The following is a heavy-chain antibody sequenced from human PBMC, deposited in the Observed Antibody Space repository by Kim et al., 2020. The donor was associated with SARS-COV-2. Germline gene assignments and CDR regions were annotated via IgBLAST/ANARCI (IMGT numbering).Heavy chain of an antibody. J-gene: IGHJ5*02. CDR1: GFTFSSYW. Sequence: GGSLRLSCAASGFTFSSYWMSWVRQAPGKGLEWVANLNQDGSAKFYVDPVKGRFTISRENAKNSVFLQMNSLRAEDTAVYYCVRGIPSAWGQGTLVTVTS. D-gene: IGHD2-21*01. CDR3: VRGIPSA. CDR2: LNQDGSAK. V-gene: IGHV3-7*03.